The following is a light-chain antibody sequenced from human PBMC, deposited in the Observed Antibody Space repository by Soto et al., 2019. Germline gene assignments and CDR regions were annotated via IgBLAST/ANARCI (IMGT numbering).Light chain of an antibody. CDR3: QQYNSYSLT. V-gene: IGKV1-5*01. CDR1: PSISSW. CDR2: DAS. J-gene: IGKJ1*01. Sequence: DIQMTQSPSTLSASVGDRVTITCRASPSISSWLAWYQQKPGKAPKLLIYDASSLESGGPSRFRGGGSVTEFTLTISSLQPDDFATYYCQQYNSYSLTFGQGTKVELK.